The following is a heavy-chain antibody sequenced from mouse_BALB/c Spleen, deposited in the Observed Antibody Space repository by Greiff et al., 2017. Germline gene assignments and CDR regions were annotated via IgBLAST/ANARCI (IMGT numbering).Heavy chain of an antibody. Sequence: QVQLQQSGPELVKPGASVKMSCKASGYTFTDYVISWVKQRTGQGLEWIGEIYPGSGSTYYNEKFKGKATLTTDKSSNTAYMQLSSLTSEDSAVYFCERRVSDYRGWFAYWGQGTLVTVSA. CDR3: ERRVSDYRGWFAY. CDR1: GYTFTDYV. V-gene: IGHV1-77*01. CDR2: IYPGSGST. D-gene: IGHD2-13*01. J-gene: IGHJ3*01.